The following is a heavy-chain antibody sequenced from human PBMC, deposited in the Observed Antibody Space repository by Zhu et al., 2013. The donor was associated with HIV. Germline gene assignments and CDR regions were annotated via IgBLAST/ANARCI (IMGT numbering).Heavy chain of an antibody. CDR3: TRDRQRVTFDY. D-gene: IGHD2-21*02. V-gene: IGHV1-18*04. CDR2: INPYNGVR. CDR1: GFIFTSVG. Sequence: QLVQSELEVKKPGASVKISCKATGFIFTSVGYSWVRQAPGRGFEWMGWINPYNGVRVPAQRLQDRLTLAADTSTNTVYMELKNLRPDDTAIYYCTRDRQRVTFDYWGQGTLVTVAS. J-gene: IGHJ4*02.